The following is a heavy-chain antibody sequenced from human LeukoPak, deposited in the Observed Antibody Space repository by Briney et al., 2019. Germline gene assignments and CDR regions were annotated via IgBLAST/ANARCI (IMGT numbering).Heavy chain of an antibody. CDR3: ARADGYGDFDF. D-gene: IGHD4-17*01. Sequence: PSETLSLTRTVSGDSINSHYWSWIRQPPGKGLEWIGYIYYSGTPNYNPSLKSRLTISVDTSKNQFSLRLSSVIAADTAVYYCARADGYGDFDFWGQGTLVTVSS. V-gene: IGHV4-59*11. J-gene: IGHJ4*02. CDR1: GDSINSHY. CDR2: IYYSGTP.